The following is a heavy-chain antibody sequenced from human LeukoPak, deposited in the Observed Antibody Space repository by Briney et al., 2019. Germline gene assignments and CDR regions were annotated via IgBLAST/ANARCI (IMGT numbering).Heavy chain of an antibody. CDR2: IYYSGST. CDR1: GGSIGSYC. D-gene: IGHD5-18*01. CDR3: ARHRRYSYGYGFDY. V-gene: IGHV4-59*08. Sequence: PSETLSLTCTVSGGSIGSYCWSWIRQPPGKGLDWIGYIYYSGSTNYNPSLKSRVTISVDTSKNQFSLKLTSMTAADTAVYYCARHRRYSYGYGFDYWGQGTLVTVSS. J-gene: IGHJ4*02.